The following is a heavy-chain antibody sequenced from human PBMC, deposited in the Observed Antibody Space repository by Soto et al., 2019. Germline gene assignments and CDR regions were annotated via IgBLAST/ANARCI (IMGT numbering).Heavy chain of an antibody. CDR3: ARGCTPRGRGYYGSGSYSLGYYMDV. V-gene: IGHV4-34*01. CDR2: MNHSGST. CDR1: GGSFSGYY. D-gene: IGHD3-10*01. J-gene: IGHJ6*03. Sequence: QVQLQQWGAGLLKPSETLSLTCAVYGGSFSGYYWSWIRQRPGKELAWIGEMNHSGSTNYNPSLKSRATISVDTYKNQLSRKLSSVTAADTAVYYCARGCTPRGRGYYGSGSYSLGYYMDVWGKGTTVTVSS.